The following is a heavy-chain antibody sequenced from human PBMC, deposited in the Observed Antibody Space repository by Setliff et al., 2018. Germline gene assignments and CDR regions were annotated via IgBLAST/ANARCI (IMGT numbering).Heavy chain of an antibody. CDR1: GGSISSSSYY. CDR3: ARLWRRIQQIDY. Sequence: SETLSLTCTVSGGSISSSSYYWGWIRQPPGKGLEWIGSIYHSGSIYYNPSLKSRVTISVDTSKNQFSLKPSSVTAADTAVYYCARLWRRIQQIDYWGQGTLVTVSS. J-gene: IGHJ4*02. V-gene: IGHV4-39*07. CDR2: IYHSGSI. D-gene: IGHD3-10*01.